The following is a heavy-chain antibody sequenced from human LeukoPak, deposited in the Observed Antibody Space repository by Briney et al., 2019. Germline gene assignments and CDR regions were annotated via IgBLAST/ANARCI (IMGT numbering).Heavy chain of an antibody. Sequence: SETLSLTCTDSGGSISSSSYYWGWIRQPPGKGLEWIGSIYYSGSTYYNPSLKSRVTISVDTSKNQFSLKLSSVTAADTAVYYCASRPRVLRFLKGRHGYYFDYWGQGTLVTVSS. CDR1: GGSISSSSYY. D-gene: IGHD3-3*01. CDR2: IYYSGST. J-gene: IGHJ4*02. CDR3: ASRPRVLRFLKGRHGYYFDY. V-gene: IGHV4-39*01.